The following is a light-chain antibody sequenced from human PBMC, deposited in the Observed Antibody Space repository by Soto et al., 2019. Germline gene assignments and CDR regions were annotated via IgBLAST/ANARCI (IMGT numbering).Light chain of an antibody. CDR3: QQYNNWPPLT. V-gene: IGKV3-15*01. Sequence: EVVLTQSPATLAVSPGEGATISCKASQSVNVLLAWYQQKPGQAPRLLIYRASTRATGIPARFSGSGSGTEFTLTISSLQSEDFAVYYCQQYNNWPPLTFGGGTKVDIK. J-gene: IGKJ4*01. CDR1: QSVNVL. CDR2: RAS.